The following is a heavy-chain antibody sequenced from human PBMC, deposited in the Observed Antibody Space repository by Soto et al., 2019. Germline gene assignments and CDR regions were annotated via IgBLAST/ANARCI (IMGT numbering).Heavy chain of an antibody. CDR2: ISYDGSNK. V-gene: IGHV3-30*18. CDR1: GFAFSTYG. J-gene: IGHJ6*02. CDR3: PKDYVLEWLRYYYGMDV. D-gene: IGHD3-3*01. Sequence: PGGSLRLSCAASGFAFSTYGMHWVRQSPGKGLEWVAVISYDGSNKYYTDSVKGRFTISRDNSKNTLFLQMNSLRAEDTAVYYCPKDYVLEWLRYYYGMDVWGQGTTVTVSS.